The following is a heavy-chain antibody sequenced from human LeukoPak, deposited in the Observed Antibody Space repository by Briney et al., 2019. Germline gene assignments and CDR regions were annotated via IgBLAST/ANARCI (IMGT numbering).Heavy chain of an antibody. J-gene: IGHJ4*02. V-gene: IGHV1-18*01. CDR2: ISAYNGNT. CDR3: ARLVFGSGDYYPDY. Sequence: ASVKVSCKASGYTFTSYGISWVRQAPGQGLEWMGWISAYNGNTNYAQKLQGRVTMTTDTSTTTAYMEMTGLRSDDTAVYSCARLVFGSGDYYPDYWGQGTRVTVSS. CDR1: GYTFTSYG. D-gene: IGHD3-10*01.